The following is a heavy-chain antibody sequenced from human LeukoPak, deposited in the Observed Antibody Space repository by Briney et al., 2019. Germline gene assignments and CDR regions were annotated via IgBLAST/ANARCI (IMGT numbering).Heavy chain of an antibody. Sequence: GASVKVSCKASGGTFSSYAISWVRQAPGQGLEWMGGIIPIFGTANYAQKFQGRVTITADESTSTAYMELSSLRSEDTAVYYCARETDGGSCGALGYWGQGTLVAVSS. CDR1: GGTFSSYA. V-gene: IGHV1-69*13. D-gene: IGHD2-15*01. CDR3: ARETDGGSCGALGY. J-gene: IGHJ4*02. CDR2: IIPIFGTA.